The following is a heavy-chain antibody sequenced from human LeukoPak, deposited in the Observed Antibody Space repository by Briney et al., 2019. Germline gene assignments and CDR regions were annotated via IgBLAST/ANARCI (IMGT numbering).Heavy chain of an antibody. J-gene: IGHJ1*01. CDR1: GFTFSSYG. V-gene: IGHV3-33*01. CDR2: IWYDGSNK. Sequence: GGSLRLSCAASGFTFSSYGMHWVRQAPGKGLEWVAVIWYDGSNKYYAESVKGRFTISRDNSENTLYLQMNSLRAEDTAVYYCARDPDYGGNPPEYFQHWGQGTLVTVSS. CDR3: ARDPDYGGNPPEYFQH. D-gene: IGHD4-23*01.